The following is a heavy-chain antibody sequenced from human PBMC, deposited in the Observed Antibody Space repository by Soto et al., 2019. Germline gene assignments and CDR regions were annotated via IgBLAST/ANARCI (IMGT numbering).Heavy chain of an antibody. Sequence: SETLSLTCTVSGGSISSYYWSWIRQPPGKGLEWIGYIYYSGSTNYNPSLKSRVTISVDTSKNQFSLKLSSVTAADTAVYYCARHSGIAAAGTLGYWGQGTLVTVSS. CDR2: IYYSGST. J-gene: IGHJ4*02. CDR3: ARHSGIAAAGTLGY. D-gene: IGHD6-13*01. V-gene: IGHV4-59*08. CDR1: GGSISSYY.